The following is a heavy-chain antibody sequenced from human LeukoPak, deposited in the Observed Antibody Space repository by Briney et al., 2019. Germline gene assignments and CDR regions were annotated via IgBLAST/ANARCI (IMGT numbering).Heavy chain of an antibody. V-gene: IGHV1-69*01. CDR1: GGTFSSYA. D-gene: IGHD5-12*01. J-gene: IGHJ4*02. CDR3: AKDGRNIVANRNHHFDY. CDR2: IIPIFGTA. Sequence: GSSVKVSCKASGGTFSSYAISWVRQAPGQGLERMGGIIPIFGTANYAQEFQGRVTITADESTTTAYMELSSLRSDDTAVYYCAKDGRNIVANRNHHFDYWGQGTLVTVSS.